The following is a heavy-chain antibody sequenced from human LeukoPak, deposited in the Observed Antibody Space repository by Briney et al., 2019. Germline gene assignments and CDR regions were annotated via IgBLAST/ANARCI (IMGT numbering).Heavy chain of an antibody. CDR1: GGSISSSTYY. J-gene: IGHJ4*02. V-gene: IGHV4-39*07. Sequence: PSETLSLTCTVSGGSISSSTYYWSWIRQPPGKGLEWIVEINHIGSTNYNPSLKSRVTISIDTFKNQFSLKLSSVTAADTAVYYCASTYNGFWSGYSDGSYLTYWGQGTLVTVSS. D-gene: IGHD3-3*01. CDR3: ASTYNGFWSGYSDGSYLTY. CDR2: INHIGST.